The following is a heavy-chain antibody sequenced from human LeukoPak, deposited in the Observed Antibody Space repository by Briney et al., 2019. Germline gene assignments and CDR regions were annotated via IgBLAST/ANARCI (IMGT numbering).Heavy chain of an antibody. V-gene: IGHV3-74*01. CDR3: VVVVEPPDSDGFDV. J-gene: IGHJ3*01. CDR1: GFTFGNSW. Sequence: HPGGSLRLSCAASGFTFGNSWVHWVRQAPGKGLVWVSLINADGSTTTYADSVKGRFTISRDNARNTLSLQLNSLTIEDTAVYYCVVVVEPPDSDGFDVWGPGTMITVSS. D-gene: IGHD1-14*01. CDR2: INADGSTT.